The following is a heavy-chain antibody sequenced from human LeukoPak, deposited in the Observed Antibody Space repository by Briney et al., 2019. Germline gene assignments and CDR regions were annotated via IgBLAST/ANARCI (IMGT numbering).Heavy chain of an antibody. D-gene: IGHD5-12*01. Sequence: SSETLSLTCTVSGGSITTYYWSWIRQPPGKGLEWIGRIYTSGSTNYNPSLQSRVTLSVDTSKNQFSLKLSSVTAADTAVYFCARSSHSGYDWDYWGQGTLVTVSS. V-gene: IGHV4-4*07. CDR3: ARSSHSGYDWDY. J-gene: IGHJ4*02. CDR2: IYTSGST. CDR1: GGSITTYY.